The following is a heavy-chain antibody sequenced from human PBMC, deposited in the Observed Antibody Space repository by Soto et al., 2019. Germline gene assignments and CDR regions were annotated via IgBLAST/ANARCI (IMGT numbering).Heavy chain of an antibody. CDR3: ARFYGYKYFCDY. D-gene: IGHD5-18*01. Sequence: SETLSLTCTVSGGSVSSSSFYWGWVRQPPGKGLEWIGSIYYSGSTYYNPSLESRLTISADTSKNQFSLKLSSVTAADTAVYYCARFYGYKYFCDYWGQGTQVTVSS. V-gene: IGHV4-39*01. CDR1: GGSVSSSSFY. J-gene: IGHJ4*02. CDR2: IYYSGST.